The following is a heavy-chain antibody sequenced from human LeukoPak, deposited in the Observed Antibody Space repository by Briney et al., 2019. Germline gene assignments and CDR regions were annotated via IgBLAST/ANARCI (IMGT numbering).Heavy chain of an antibody. CDR1: GGSISSGDYY. Sequence: SETLSLTCTVSGGSISSGDYYWSWIRQPPGKGLEWIGYIYYSGSTYYNPSLKSRVTISVDTSKNQFSLKLSSVTAADTAVYYCAREPQDHSSEDYWGQGTLATVSS. V-gene: IGHV4-30-4*01. D-gene: IGHD6-19*01. CDR2: IYYSGST. J-gene: IGHJ4*02. CDR3: AREPQDHSSEDY.